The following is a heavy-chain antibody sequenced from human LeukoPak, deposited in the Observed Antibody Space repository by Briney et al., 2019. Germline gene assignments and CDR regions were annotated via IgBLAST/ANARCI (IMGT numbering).Heavy chain of an antibody. J-gene: IGHJ2*01. CDR1: GGSISSYY. D-gene: IGHD1-14*01. V-gene: IGHV4-59*01. CDR3: ARWVRTRSGYFDL. CDR2: IYYSGST. Sequence: PSETLSLTCTVSGGSISSYYWSWIRQPPGKGLEWIGYIYYSGSTNYNPSLKSRVTISVDTSKNQFSLKLSSATAADTAVYYCARWVRTRSGYFDLWGRGTLVTVSS.